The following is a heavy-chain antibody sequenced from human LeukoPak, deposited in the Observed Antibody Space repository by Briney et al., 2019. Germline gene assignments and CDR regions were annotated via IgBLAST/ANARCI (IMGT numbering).Heavy chain of an antibody. CDR2: IYYSGST. CDR3: ARLEEGAHHDFSHYFDY. V-gene: IGHV4-39*01. J-gene: IGHJ4*02. CDR1: GGSISSSSYY. Sequence: SETLFLTCTVSGGSISSSSYYWGWIRQPPAKGLEWTGSIYYSGSTYYNPSLKSRVTISVDTSKNQFSLKLSSVTAADTAVYYCARLEEGAHHDFSHYFDYWGQGTLVTVSS. D-gene: IGHD3-3*01.